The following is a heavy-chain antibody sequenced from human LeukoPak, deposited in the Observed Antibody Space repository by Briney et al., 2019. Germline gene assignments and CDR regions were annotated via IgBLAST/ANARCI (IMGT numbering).Heavy chain of an antibody. Sequence: SETLSLTCTVSGGSISSSSYYWGWIRQPPGKGLEWIGSIYYSGSTYYNPSLKSRVTISVDTSKNQFSLKLSSVTAADTAVYYCARQGDTYYYGLGSYLIDYWGQGTLVTVSS. V-gene: IGHV4-39*01. J-gene: IGHJ4*02. CDR3: ARQGDTYYYGLGSYLIDY. CDR1: GGSISSSSYY. D-gene: IGHD3-10*01. CDR2: IYYSGST.